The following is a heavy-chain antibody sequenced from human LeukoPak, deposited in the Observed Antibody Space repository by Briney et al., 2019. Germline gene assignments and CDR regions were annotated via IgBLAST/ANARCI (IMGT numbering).Heavy chain of an antibody. Sequence: GGSLRLYWAASGFHFNSSAMHWVRQAKGKGLEYVSASSSNGGSTYYANSVKSRFTISRDNSKNTLYLQMGSLRAEDMAVYYCASPGEYYWGQGTLVIVSS. J-gene: IGHJ4*02. CDR1: GFHFNSSA. CDR2: SSSNGGST. V-gene: IGHV3-64*01. CDR3: ASPGEYY.